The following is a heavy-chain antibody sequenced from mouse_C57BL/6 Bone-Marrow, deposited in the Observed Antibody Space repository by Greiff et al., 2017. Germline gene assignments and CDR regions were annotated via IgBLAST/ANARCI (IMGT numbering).Heavy chain of an antibody. Sequence: EVQLQQSGAELVRPGASVKLSCTASGFNIKDDYMHWVKQRPEQGLEWIGWIDPENGDTEYASKFQGKATITADTSSNTAYLQLSSLTSEDTAVYYCTTWHYGSPYYYAMDYWGQGTSVTVSS. CDR3: TTWHYGSPYYYAMDY. CDR2: IDPENGDT. CDR1: GFNIKDDY. J-gene: IGHJ4*01. D-gene: IGHD1-1*01. V-gene: IGHV14-4*01.